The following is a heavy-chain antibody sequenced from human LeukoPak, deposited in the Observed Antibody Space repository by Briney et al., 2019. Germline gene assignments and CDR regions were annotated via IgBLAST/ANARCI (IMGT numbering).Heavy chain of an antibody. J-gene: IGHJ4*02. CDR3: ARDAFGSSRPTEY. D-gene: IGHD6-13*01. Sequence: ASVKVSCKASGYTFSSYVMHWVRQAPGQRLEWMGWINAGNGNTKYSQQFQGGVTISRDTLANTAYMELNSLRSDDTAVYYCARDAFGSSRPTEYWGQGTLVTVSS. V-gene: IGHV1-3*01. CDR1: GYTFSSYV. CDR2: INAGNGNT.